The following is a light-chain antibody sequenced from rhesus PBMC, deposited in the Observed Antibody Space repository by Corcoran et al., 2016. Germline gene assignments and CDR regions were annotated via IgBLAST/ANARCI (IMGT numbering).Light chain of an antibody. CDR1: SSDIGAYNY. Sequence: QAALTQPRSVSGSPGQSVTISCTGTSSDIGAYNYVSWYQQHPGTAPKLLISGVTKRPSGVSDRFSGSKSGNTASLTISGLQADDEPDLYGRPYAFGYTCIFASVPRLTVL. CDR3: RPYAFGYTCI. J-gene: IGLJ1*01. CDR2: GVT. V-gene: IGLV2-32*01.